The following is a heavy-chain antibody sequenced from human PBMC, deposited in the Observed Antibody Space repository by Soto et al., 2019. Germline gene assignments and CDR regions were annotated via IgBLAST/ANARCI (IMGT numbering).Heavy chain of an antibody. Sequence: QVQLQQWGAGLLKPSETLSLTCAVYGGSFSGYYCSWIRQPPGKGLEWIVEINHSGSTNYNPSLKSRVTISVYTSKNQFSLKLSSVTAADTAVYYCARDPLRGYSYGFDYWGQGTLVTVSS. J-gene: IGHJ4*02. D-gene: IGHD5-18*01. CDR3: ARDPLRGYSYGFDY. CDR1: GGSFSGYY. CDR2: INHSGST. V-gene: IGHV4-34*01.